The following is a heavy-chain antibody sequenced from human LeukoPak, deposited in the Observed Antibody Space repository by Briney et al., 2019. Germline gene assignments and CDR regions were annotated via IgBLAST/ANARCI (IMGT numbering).Heavy chain of an antibody. CDR2: ISRDGTTT. CDR1: GFTFTNYC. CDR3: ARGSGEGAFDF. D-gene: IGHD2-21*01. J-gene: IGHJ3*01. V-gene: IGHV3-74*01. Sequence: GGSLRLSCAASGFTFTNYCMYWVRQAPGTGLVWVSAISRDGTTTRYADPVKGRFTISRDNAKKTVYLQMNSLRAEDTAVYYCARGSGEGAFDFWGQGTVVTVSS.